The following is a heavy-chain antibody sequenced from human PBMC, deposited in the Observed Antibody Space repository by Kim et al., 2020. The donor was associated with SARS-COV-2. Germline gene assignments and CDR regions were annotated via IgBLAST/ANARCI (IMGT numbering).Heavy chain of an antibody. CDR1: GYTFTGYY. V-gene: IGHV1-2*02. CDR2: INPNSGGT. D-gene: IGHD3-16*02. CDR3: ARPRGSYRYILGGSNWFDP. Sequence: ASVKVSCKASGYTFTGYYMHWVRQAPGQGLEWMGWINPNSGGTNYAQKFQGRVTMTRDTSISTAYMELSRLRSDDTAVYYCARPRGSYRYILGGSNWFDPWGQGTLVTVSS. J-gene: IGHJ5*02.